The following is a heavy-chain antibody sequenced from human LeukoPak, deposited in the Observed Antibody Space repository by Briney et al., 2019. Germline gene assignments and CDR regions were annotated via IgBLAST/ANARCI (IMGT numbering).Heavy chain of an antibody. CDR3: ARALGQQLDHDAFDI. J-gene: IGHJ3*02. CDR1: GGSFSGYY. D-gene: IGHD6-13*01. V-gene: IGHV4-34*01. Sequence: PSETLSLTCAVYGGSFSGYYWSWIRQPPGKGLEWIGEINHSGSTNYNPSLKSRVTISVDTSKNQFSLKLSSVTAADTAVYYCARALGQQLDHDAFDIWGQGTMVTVSS. CDR2: INHSGST.